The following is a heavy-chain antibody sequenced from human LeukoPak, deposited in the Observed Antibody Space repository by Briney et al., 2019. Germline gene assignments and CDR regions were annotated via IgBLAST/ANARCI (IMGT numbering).Heavy chain of an antibody. J-gene: IGHJ5*02. CDR3: ARVYYDILTGYPGDWFDP. CDR1: GGTFSSYA. V-gene: IGHV1-69*05. Sequence: SVKVSCKAPGGTFSSYAISWVRQAPGQGLEWMGRIIPIFGTANYAQKFQGRVTITTDESTSTAYMELSSLRSEDTAVYYCARVYYDILTGYPGDWFDPWGQGTLVTVSS. D-gene: IGHD3-9*01. CDR2: IIPIFGTA.